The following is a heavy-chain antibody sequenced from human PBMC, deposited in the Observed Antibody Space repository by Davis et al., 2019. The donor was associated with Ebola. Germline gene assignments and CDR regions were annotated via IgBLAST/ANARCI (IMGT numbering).Heavy chain of an antibody. CDR2: IIPIFGTA. V-gene: IGHV1-69*06. CDR1: AGTFSSYA. CDR3: ASSVSVFGVVIIHHYYYYGMDV. D-gene: IGHD3-3*01. J-gene: IGHJ6*02. Sequence: AASVKVSCKASAGTFSSYAISWVRQAPGQGLEWMGGIIPIFGTANYAQKFQGRVTITADKSTSTAYMELSSLRSEDTAVYYCASSVSVFGVVIIHHYYYYGMDVWGQGTTVTVSS.